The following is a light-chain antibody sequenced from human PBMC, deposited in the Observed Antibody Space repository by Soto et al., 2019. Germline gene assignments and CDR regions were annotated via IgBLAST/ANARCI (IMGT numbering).Light chain of an antibody. CDR2: GAS. V-gene: IGKV3-15*01. J-gene: IGKJ1*01. CDR1: QSVSSN. Sequence: EIVITQSPATLSVSPGERATLSCRASQSVSSNLAWYQQKPGHAPRLLIYGASTRATGIPARFSGSGSGTEFTLTISSLQSEDFAVYYCQQYNNWPQTFGQGTKV. CDR3: QQYNNWPQT.